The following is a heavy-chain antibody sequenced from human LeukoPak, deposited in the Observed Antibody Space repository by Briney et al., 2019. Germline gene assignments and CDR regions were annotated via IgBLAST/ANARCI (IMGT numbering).Heavy chain of an antibody. V-gene: IGHV4-39*01. CDR1: GGSISSSNYY. CDR2: IYYRGST. D-gene: IGHD4-23*01. CDR3: AGHSSMTTVVFDY. J-gene: IGHJ4*02. Sequence: KTSETLSLICTVSGGSISSSNYYWGWIRQPPGKGLEWIGSIYYRGSTYYNPSLESRVTISVDTSKRQFSLKLNSVTAADTAVYYCAGHSSMTTVVFDYWGQGTLVTVSS.